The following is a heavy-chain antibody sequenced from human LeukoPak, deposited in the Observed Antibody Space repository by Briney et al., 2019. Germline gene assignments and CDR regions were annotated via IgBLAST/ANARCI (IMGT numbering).Heavy chain of an antibody. CDR3: AREFISSVTYYDFWRRNWFDP. CDR2: ISYDGSNK. J-gene: IGHJ5*02. CDR1: GFTFSSYA. V-gene: IGHV3-30-3*01. D-gene: IGHD3-3*01. Sequence: PGRSLRLSCAASGFTFSSYAMHWVRQAPGKGLEWVAVISYDGSNKYYADSVKGRFTISRDNSKNTLYLQMNSLRAEDTAVYYCAREFISSVTYYDFWRRNWFDPWGQGTLVTVSS.